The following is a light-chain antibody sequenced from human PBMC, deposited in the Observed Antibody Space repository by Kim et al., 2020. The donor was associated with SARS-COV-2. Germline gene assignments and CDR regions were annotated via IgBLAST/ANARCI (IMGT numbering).Light chain of an antibody. CDR3: QQYGTYSMKP. CDR2: KAS. V-gene: IGKV1-5*03. J-gene: IGKJ2*01. CDR1: QSISSY. Sequence: DIQMTQSPSTLCASVGDRVTITCRASQSISSYLAWYQQKPGKAPNLLIYKASSLKSGVPSRFSGSGSGTEFTLTISSLQPDDFATYYCQQYGTYSMKPFGQGTKLEI.